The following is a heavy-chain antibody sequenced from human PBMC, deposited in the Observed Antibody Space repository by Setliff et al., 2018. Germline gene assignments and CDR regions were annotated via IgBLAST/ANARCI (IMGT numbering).Heavy chain of an antibody. CDR3: RLWFGELLRDY. V-gene: IGHV3-53*01. Sequence: GGSLSLSCAASGFTVSANDMSWVRQAPGKGLEWVSLLFDDGSTYYADSVKGRFTISRDNSRNTLYLQMSSLRIEDTAVYYCRLWFGELLRDYWGQGTLVTVS. CDR2: LFDDGST. D-gene: IGHD3-10*01. CDR1: GFTVSAND. J-gene: IGHJ4*02.